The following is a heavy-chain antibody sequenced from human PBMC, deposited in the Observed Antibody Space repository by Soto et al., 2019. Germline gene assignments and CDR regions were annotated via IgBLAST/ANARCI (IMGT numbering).Heavy chain of an antibody. CDR1: GDSISSSRYY. CDR3: ARCGVGTTSSPFDY. J-gene: IGHJ4*02. V-gene: IGHV4-39*01. CDR2: IYYSGST. Sequence: QLQLQESGPGLVKPSETLSLTCTVSGDSISSSRYYWGWIRQPPGKGLEGIGSIYYSGSTYYNPSLKSRVTISVDTSKNQFSLKLSSVSAADTAMYYCARCGVGTTSSPFDYWGQGTLVTVSS. D-gene: IGHD1-26*01.